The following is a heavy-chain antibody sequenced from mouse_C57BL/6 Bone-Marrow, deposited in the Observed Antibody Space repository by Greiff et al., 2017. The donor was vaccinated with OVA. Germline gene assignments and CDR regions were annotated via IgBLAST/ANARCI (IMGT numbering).Heavy chain of an antibody. J-gene: IGHJ2*01. Sequence: DVKLVESGPGLVKPSQSLSLTCSVTGYSITSGYYWNWIRQFPGNKLEWMGYISYDGSNNYNPSLKNRISITRDTSKNQFFLKLNSVTTEDTATYYCARGNYGSSYYFDYWGQGTTLTVSS. V-gene: IGHV3-6*01. CDR1: GYSITSGYY. D-gene: IGHD1-1*01. CDR3: ARGNYGSSYYFDY. CDR2: ISYDGSN.